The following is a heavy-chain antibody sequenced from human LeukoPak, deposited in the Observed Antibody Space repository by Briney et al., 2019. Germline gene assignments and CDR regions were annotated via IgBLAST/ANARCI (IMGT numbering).Heavy chain of an antibody. CDR3: ARTYGDYGLYYFDY. V-gene: IGHV4-61*01. Sequence: SETLSLTCSVSGGSISSSSYYWSWIRQPPGKGLEWIGYIYYSGSTNYNPSLKSRVTISVDTSKNQFSLKLSSVTAADTAVYYCARTYGDYGLYYFDYWGQGTLVTVSS. CDR1: GGSISSSSYY. J-gene: IGHJ4*02. D-gene: IGHD4-17*01. CDR2: IYYSGST.